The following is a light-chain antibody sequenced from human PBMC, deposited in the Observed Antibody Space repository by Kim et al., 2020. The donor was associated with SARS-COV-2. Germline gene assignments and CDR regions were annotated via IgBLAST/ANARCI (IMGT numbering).Light chain of an antibody. CDR3: QAWDSSTAV. V-gene: IGLV3-1*01. Sequence: SYEPTQPPSVSVSPGQTASITCSGDKLGDKYACWYQQKPGQSPVLVIYQDRKRPSGIPERFSGSNSGNTATLTISGTQAMDEADYYCQAWDSSTAVFGGGTQLTVL. J-gene: IGLJ2*01. CDR1: KLGDKY. CDR2: QDR.